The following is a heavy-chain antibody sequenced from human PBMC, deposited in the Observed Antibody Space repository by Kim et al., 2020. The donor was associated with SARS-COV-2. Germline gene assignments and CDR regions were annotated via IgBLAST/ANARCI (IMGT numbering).Heavy chain of an antibody. CDR3: AKEGGSGSYYSYYYYGMDV. J-gene: IGHJ6*02. D-gene: IGHD2-15*01. V-gene: IGHV3-9*01. Sequence: GRFTISRDNAKNSLYLQMNSLRAEDTALYYCAKEGGSGSYYSYYYYGMDVWGQGTTVTVSS.